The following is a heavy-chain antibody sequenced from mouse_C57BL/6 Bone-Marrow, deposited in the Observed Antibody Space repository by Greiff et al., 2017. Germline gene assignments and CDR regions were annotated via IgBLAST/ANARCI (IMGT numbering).Heavy chain of an antibody. CDR2: IDPSDSYT. V-gene: IGHV1-69*01. Sequence: QVQLQQPGAELVMPGASVQLSCKASGYTFTSYWMHWVKQRPGQGLEWIGEIDPSDSYTNYNQKFKGKSTLTVDKSSSTAYMQLSSLTSEDCAVYYGARRHYGSSYRGFVDYWGQGTTLTVSS. J-gene: IGHJ2*01. CDR1: GYTFTSYW. CDR3: ARRHYGSSYRGFVDY. D-gene: IGHD1-1*01.